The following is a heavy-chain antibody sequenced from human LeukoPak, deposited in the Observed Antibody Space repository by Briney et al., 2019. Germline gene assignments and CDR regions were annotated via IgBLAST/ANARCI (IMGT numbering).Heavy chain of an antibody. V-gene: IGHV3-7*01. CDR2: IKDDGTEK. J-gene: IGHJ4*02. CDR3: ARRPFGADY. Sequence: GGSLRLSCAASGFTFSNYWMGWVRQPPGKGLQWVANIKDDGTEKYYVDSVKGRFTISRDNAKNSVYLQMNSLRVEDTAVYYCARRPFGADYWCQGTLVTVSS. D-gene: IGHD3-10*01. CDR1: GFTFSNYW.